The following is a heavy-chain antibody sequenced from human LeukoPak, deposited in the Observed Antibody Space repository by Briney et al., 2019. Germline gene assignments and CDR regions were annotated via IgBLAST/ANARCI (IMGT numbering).Heavy chain of an antibody. CDR1: GFTFSDYY. Sequence: GGSLRLSCAASGFTFSDYYMSWIRQAPGKGLEWVSYISSSGNTIYYADSVKGRFTISRDNAKNSLYLQMNSLRAEDTAVYYCARGRGITIFGVVTGPLDVWGKGTTVTVSS. D-gene: IGHD3-3*01. V-gene: IGHV3-11*04. CDR3: ARGRGITIFGVVTGPLDV. J-gene: IGHJ6*04. CDR2: ISSSGNTI.